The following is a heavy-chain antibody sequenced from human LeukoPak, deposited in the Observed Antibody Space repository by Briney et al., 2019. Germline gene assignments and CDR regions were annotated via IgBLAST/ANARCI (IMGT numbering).Heavy chain of an antibody. CDR3: AKVLYGSGSYYNIDY. Sequence: GGSLRLSCAASGFTFYDYAMHWVRQAPGKGVEWVSLISGDGGSTYYADSVKGRFTISRDNSKNSLYLQMNSLRTEDTALYYCAKVLYGSGSYYNIDYWGQGTLVTVSS. V-gene: IGHV3-43*02. CDR2: ISGDGGST. J-gene: IGHJ4*02. CDR1: GFTFYDYA. D-gene: IGHD3-10*01.